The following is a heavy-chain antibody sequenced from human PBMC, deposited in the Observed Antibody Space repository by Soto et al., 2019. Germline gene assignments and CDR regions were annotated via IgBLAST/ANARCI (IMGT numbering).Heavy chain of an antibody. J-gene: IGHJ6*02. CDR2: SYPGDSDT. Sequence: GESLNTSCKASGYTFTNYWIGLVRQMPGKGLEWRGISYPGDSDTKYNPSFQGQVIISADKSITTTELRWTSLKASDTAIYYWAASIFYYGMDVWGQGTTVTVSS. V-gene: IGHV5-51*01. CDR3: AASIFYYGMDV. CDR1: GYTFTNYW.